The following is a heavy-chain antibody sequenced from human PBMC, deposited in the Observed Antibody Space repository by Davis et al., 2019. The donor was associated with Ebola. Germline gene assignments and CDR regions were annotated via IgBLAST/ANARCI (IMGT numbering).Heavy chain of an antibody. V-gene: IGHV3-11*01. J-gene: IGHJ6*02. CDR3: ARAGFLEYLLYGATDPYNYNGMDV. Sequence: PGGSLRLSCGASGFTFSDYYMSWIRQAPGKGLEWVSDISTRGSTMYYADSVKGRFTISRDNAKNLLSLQMNSLRAEDTAVYYCARAGFLEYLLYGATDPYNYNGMDVWGQGTTVTVSS. CDR1: GFTFSDYY. CDR2: ISTRGSTM. D-gene: IGHD3-3*01.